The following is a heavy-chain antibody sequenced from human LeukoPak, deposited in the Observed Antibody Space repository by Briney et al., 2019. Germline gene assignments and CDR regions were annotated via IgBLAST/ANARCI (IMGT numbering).Heavy chain of an antibody. J-gene: IGHJ4*02. V-gene: IGHV4-39*01. CDR3: ARGTTVVTAFFDY. D-gene: IGHD4-23*01. CDR1: GASISSSSYY. CDR2: IYYSGST. Sequence: SETLSLTCTVSGASISSSSYYWGWIRQPPGKGLEWIGSIYYSGSTYYNPSLKSRVTISVDTSKNQFSLKLSSVTAADTAVYYCARGTTVVTAFFDYWGQGTLVTVSS.